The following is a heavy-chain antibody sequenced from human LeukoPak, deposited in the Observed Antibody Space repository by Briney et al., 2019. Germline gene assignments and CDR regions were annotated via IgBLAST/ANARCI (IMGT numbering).Heavy chain of an antibody. J-gene: IGHJ4*02. CDR2: IKPDGSEK. D-gene: IGHD2-8*02. V-gene: IGHV3-7*01. CDR3: TTNTGDD. Sequence: GGSLRLSCAASGFTFSSFWMSWVRQAPGKGLEWVANIKPDGSEKSYVDSVKGRFTISRDNAKNSLYLEMNSLRAEDTALYYCTTNTGDDWGQGTLVTVSS. CDR1: GFTFSSFW.